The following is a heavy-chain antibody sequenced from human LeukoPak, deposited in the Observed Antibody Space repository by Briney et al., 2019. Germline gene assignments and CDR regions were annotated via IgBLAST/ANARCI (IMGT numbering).Heavy chain of an antibody. CDR1: GSRFTSYW. V-gene: IGHV5-51*01. CDR2: IYPGDSDT. D-gene: IGHD3-22*01. CDR3: ARERSSGYYTEDAFDI. J-gene: IGHJ3*02. Sequence: GASLKVSFKASGSRFTSYWIGWGRPMPEKGLERMGIIYPGDSDTRYSPSFQGQVTISADKSISTAYLQWSSLKASDTAMYYCARERSSGYYTEDAFDIWGQGTMVTVSS.